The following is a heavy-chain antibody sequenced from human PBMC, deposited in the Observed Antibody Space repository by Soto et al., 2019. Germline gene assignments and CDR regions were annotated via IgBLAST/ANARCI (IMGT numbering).Heavy chain of an antibody. CDR2: LSYDGSNK. CDR3: ASGDPYYGMDV. CDR1: GFTSSSYV. J-gene: IGHJ6*02. Sequence: QVQLVESGGGVVQPGRSLRLSCAASGFTSSSYVMHWVRQAPGKGQEWAAVLSYDGSNKHYADSVKGRFTISRDNSRNTLYLQMNSLRGEDTAVYYCASGDPYYGMDVWGQGTTVTVSS. D-gene: IGHD3-10*01. V-gene: IGHV3-30*04.